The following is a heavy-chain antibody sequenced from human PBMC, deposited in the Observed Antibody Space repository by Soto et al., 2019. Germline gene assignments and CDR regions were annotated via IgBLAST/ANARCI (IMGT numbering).Heavy chain of an antibody. J-gene: IGHJ4*02. CDR1: GFTFSNYD. D-gene: IGHD6-13*01. V-gene: IGHV3-13*01. Sequence: EVQLVESGGGLVQPGGSLRLSCAASGFTFSNYDMHWVRQVTGKGLEWVSAIGAAGDTYYPDSVKGRLTISRENAKNSLNLQMSSRRAEDTAVYYCASGGWGSSWYEGGSRIDYWGQGALVTVSS. CDR3: ASGGWGSSWYEGGSRIDY. CDR2: IGAAGDT.